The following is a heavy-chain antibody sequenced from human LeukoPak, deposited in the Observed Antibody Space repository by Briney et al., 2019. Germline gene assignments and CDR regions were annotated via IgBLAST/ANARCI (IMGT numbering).Heavy chain of an antibody. J-gene: IGHJ3*02. CDR1: GFTFSSYS. CDR3: ARLYSSSWYSAFDI. CDR2: ISSSSGYI. D-gene: IGHD6-13*01. V-gene: IGHV3-21*01. Sequence: GGSLRLSCAASGFTFSSYSMNWVRQAPGKGLEWVSSISSSSGYIYYADSVKGRFTISRDNAKNSLYLQMNSLRAEDTAVYYCARLYSSSWYSAFDIWGQGTMVTVSS.